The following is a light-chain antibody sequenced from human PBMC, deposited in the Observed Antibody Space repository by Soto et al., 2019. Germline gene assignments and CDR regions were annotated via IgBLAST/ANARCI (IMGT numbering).Light chain of an antibody. CDR3: HQYSRSPVTFSPLT. J-gene: IGKJ4*01. V-gene: IGKV3-20*01. CDR2: GAS. CDR1: QNIGATY. Sequence: EIVLTQTPATLSLSPGERATLSCRASQNIGATYLAWYQQKPGQAPRLLIYGASARGTGIPDRFSASGSGTDFPLTISRLEPDDFAVYYCHQYSRSPVTFSPLTFGGGSKVEI.